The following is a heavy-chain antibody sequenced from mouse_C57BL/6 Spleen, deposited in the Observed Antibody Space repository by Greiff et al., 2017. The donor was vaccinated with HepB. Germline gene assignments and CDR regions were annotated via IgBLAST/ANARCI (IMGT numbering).Heavy chain of an antibody. CDR1: GYTFTDYK. CDR3: ARSTVVAHWYFDV. Sequence: VQLKQSGPELVKPGASVKIPCKASGYTFTDYKMDWVKQSHGKSLEWIGDINPNNGGTIYNQKFKGKATLTVDKSSSTAYMELRSLTSEDTAVYYCARSTVVAHWYFDVWGTGTTVTVSS. CDR2: INPNNGGT. J-gene: IGHJ1*03. D-gene: IGHD1-1*01. V-gene: IGHV1-18*01.